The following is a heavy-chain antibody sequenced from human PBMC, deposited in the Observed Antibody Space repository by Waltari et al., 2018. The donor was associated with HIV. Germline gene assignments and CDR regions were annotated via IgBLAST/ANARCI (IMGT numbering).Heavy chain of an antibody. Sequence: QVQLQQSGPGLVKPSQTLSLPCDISGDSVSSNSAAWNWPRQSPSRGLEWLVRTYYRSKWYNDYAVSVKSRITINPDTSKNQFSLQLNSVTPEDTAVYYCAREVEMATRGYFDYWGQGTLVTVSS. CDR1: GDSVSSNSAA. J-gene: IGHJ4*02. CDR2: TYYRSKWYN. D-gene: IGHD5-12*01. CDR3: AREVEMATRGYFDY. V-gene: IGHV6-1*01.